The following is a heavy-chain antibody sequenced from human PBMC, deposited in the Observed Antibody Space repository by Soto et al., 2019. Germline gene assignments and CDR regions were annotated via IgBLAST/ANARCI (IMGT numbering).Heavy chain of an antibody. CDR1: GGSISSGGYY. CDR3: ARDRVYNYVNWFDP. CDR2: IYYSGTT. Sequence: VQLQESGPGLVKPSQTLSLTCTVSGGSISSGGYYWSWIRQHPGKGLEWIGYIYYSGTTYYNPSPKSRVTISVDASKNQFPLKLSSVTAAGTAVYYCARDRVYNYVNWFDPWGQGTRVTVSS. D-gene: IGHD5-18*01. V-gene: IGHV4-31*03. J-gene: IGHJ5*02.